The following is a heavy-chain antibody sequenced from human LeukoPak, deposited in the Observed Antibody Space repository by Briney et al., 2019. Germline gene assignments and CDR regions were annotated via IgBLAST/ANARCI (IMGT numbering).Heavy chain of an antibody. CDR2: IYHSGST. J-gene: IGHJ5*02. Sequence: SETLSLTCTVSGGSISSGGYYWSWIRQPPGKGLEWIGYIYHSGSTYYNPSLKSRVTISVDRSKNQFSLKLSSVTAADTAVYYCARGGPFDSGSFWFDPWGQGTLVTVSS. CDR3: ARGGPFDSGSFWFDP. CDR1: GGSISSGGYY. V-gene: IGHV4-30-2*01. D-gene: IGHD1-26*01.